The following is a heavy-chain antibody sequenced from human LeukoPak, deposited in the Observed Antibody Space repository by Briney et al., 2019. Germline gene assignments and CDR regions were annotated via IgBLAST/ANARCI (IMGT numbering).Heavy chain of an antibody. CDR2: ISRSGDTL. D-gene: IGHD3-9*01. Sequence: PGGSLRLSCAASGFTFRDYYMTWIRQAPGKGLEWISYISRSGDTLYYADSVEGRFTISRDNAKNSLHLQMNSLRAEDTAVYYCAREVIIFPDYYYYGMDVWGQGTTVTVSS. CDR3: AREVIIFPDYYYYGMDV. V-gene: IGHV3-11*01. CDR1: GFTFRDYY. J-gene: IGHJ6*02.